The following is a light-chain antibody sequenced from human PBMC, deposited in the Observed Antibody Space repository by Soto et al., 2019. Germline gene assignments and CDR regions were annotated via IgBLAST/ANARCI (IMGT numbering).Light chain of an antibody. V-gene: IGKV1-39*01. Sequence: DIQMTQSPSSLSVSVGDRVTITCRASQSIGGFLNWYQQKLGKAPKLLIYAASSLQSVVPSRFSGSGSWTDFTLTISILQPEDFATYYCQQSYSTPLTFGGGTKVDIK. CDR2: AAS. CDR3: QQSYSTPLT. J-gene: IGKJ4*01. CDR1: QSIGGF.